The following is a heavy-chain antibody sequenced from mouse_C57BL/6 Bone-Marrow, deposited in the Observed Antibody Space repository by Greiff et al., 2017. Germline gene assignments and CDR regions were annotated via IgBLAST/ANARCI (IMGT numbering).Heavy chain of an antibody. Sequence: VQLQQSGAELVRPGASVKLSCTASGFNIKDDYMHWVKQRPEQGLEWIGWIDPENGDTEYASKFQGKATITADTSSNTADLQLSSLTSEDTAVYYCTTIYYYGSSPLDYWGQGTTLTVSS. V-gene: IGHV14-4*01. CDR2: IDPENGDT. D-gene: IGHD1-1*01. CDR3: TTIYYYGSSPLDY. J-gene: IGHJ2*01. CDR1: GFNIKDDY.